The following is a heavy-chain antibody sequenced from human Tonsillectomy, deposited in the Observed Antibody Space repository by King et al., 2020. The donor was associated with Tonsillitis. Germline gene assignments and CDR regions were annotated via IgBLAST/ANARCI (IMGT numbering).Heavy chain of an antibody. CDR3: ASCSDSQVLALDY. J-gene: IGHJ4*02. Sequence: VQLQESGPGLVNPPETLSLTCTVSGDAISSYYWSWIRQTPGKGLEWIGFVYYSGSTNSNPSLKSRVTMSLDTSKNQVSLRLSSVTAADTAVYYCASCSDSQVLALDYWGQGTLVTVSS. CDR2: VYYSGST. CDR1: GDAISSYY. D-gene: IGHD2-15*01. V-gene: IGHV4-59*01.